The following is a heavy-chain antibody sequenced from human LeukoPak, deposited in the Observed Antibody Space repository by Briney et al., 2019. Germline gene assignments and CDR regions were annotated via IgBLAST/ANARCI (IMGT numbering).Heavy chain of an antibody. D-gene: IGHD3-10*01. CDR1: GFTVSSNY. V-gene: IGHV3-53*01. Sequence: PGGSLRLSCAASGFTVSSNYMSWVRQAPGKGLEWVSVIYSGGSTYYADSVKGRFTISRDNSKNTPYLQMNSLRAEDTAVYYCARDFSGSGRKAFDIWGQGTMVTVPS. CDR3: ARDFSGSGRKAFDI. CDR2: IYSGGST. J-gene: IGHJ3*02.